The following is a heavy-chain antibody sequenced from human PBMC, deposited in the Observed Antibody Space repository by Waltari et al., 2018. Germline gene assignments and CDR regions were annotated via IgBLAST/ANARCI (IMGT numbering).Heavy chain of an antibody. CDR3: TTDGGIGPRPIFDS. D-gene: IGHD6-6*01. Sequence: VQLVEFGGGWVKPGGSLRLSCRAYGFLSPDGGRSSARQAPGKGREWVARIKSKRSGGTTDYAEAVKGRFTISRDDSKSTLYLEMNSLKTEDTAVYYCTTDGGIGPRPIFDSWGRGTLVTVSS. J-gene: IGHJ4*02. CDR2: IKSKRSGGTT. CDR1: GFLSPDGG. V-gene: IGHV3-15*01.